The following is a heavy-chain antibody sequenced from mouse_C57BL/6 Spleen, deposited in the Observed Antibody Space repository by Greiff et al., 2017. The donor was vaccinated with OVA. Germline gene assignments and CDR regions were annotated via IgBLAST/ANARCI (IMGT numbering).Heavy chain of an antibody. Sequence: QVQLKESGAELARPGASVKMSCKASGYTFTSYTMHWVKQRPGQGLEWIGYINPSSGYTKYNQKFKDKATLTADKSSSTAYMQLSSLTSEDSAVYYCAREGTFITTVVAPGFAYWGQGTLVTVSA. J-gene: IGHJ3*01. CDR1: GYTFTSYT. V-gene: IGHV1-4*01. CDR2: INPSSGYT. CDR3: AREGTFITTVVAPGFAY. D-gene: IGHD1-1*01.